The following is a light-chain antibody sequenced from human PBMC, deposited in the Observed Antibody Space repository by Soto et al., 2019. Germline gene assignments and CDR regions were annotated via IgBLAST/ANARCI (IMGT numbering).Light chain of an antibody. CDR2: AVS. CDR3: SSYTSDSSYV. Sequence: QSALTQPASVSGSPGQSITISCTGTSSDVGLYDYVSWYQQHPGKAPQLMIYAVSNRPSVVSNRFSASKSGNPASLLFPGLQAEDEADYYCSSYTSDSSYVFGSGTKVTVL. CDR1: SSDVGLYDY. V-gene: IGLV2-14*01. J-gene: IGLJ1*01.